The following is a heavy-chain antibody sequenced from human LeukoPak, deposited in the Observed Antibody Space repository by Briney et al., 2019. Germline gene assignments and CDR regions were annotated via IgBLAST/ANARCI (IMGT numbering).Heavy chain of an antibody. CDR3: ARDGTFDI. CDR2: INPDSGVT. V-gene: IGHV1-2*02. CDR1: GYTFTDYY. Sequence: GASVKVSCKASGYTFTDYYLHWVRQAPGQGLEWMGWINPDSGVTNYPQKFQGRVTMTRDTSSSTAYMELSRLRSDDTAIYYCARDGTFDIWGLGTVVTVSS. D-gene: IGHD2-15*01. J-gene: IGHJ3*02.